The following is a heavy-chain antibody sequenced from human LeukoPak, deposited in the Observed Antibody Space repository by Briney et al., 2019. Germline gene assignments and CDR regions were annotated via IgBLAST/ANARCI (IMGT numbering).Heavy chain of an antibody. D-gene: IGHD6-13*01. V-gene: IGHV3-66*01. CDR3: ATSAAGPSSWFDP. Sequence: GGSLRLSCAASGFTVSSNCMSWVRQAPGKGLEWVSVIYSGGSTYYADSVKGRFTISRDNSKNTLYLQMNSLRAEDTAVYYCATSAAGPSSWFDPWGQGTLVTVSS. CDR1: GFTVSSNC. J-gene: IGHJ5*02. CDR2: IYSGGST.